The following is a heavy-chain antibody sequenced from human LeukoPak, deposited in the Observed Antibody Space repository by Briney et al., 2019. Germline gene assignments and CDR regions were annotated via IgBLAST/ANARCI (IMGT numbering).Heavy chain of an antibody. Sequence: SETLSLTCTVSGGSISSGDYYWSWIRQPPGTGLEWIGCIYYSGSTYYNPSLKSRVTISVDTSKNQFSLKLSSVTAADTAVYYCARSLDTAMDPLDYWGQGTLVTVSS. J-gene: IGHJ4*02. CDR1: GGSISSGDYY. D-gene: IGHD5-18*01. CDR3: ARSLDTAMDPLDY. V-gene: IGHV4-30-4*08. CDR2: IYYSGST.